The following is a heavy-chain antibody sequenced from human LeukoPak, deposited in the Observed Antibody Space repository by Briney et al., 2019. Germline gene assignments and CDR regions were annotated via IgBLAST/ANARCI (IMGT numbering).Heavy chain of an antibody. CDR2: MNPNSGNT. D-gene: IGHD2-21*01. CDR3: ARGALGLIPFDY. V-gene: IGHV1-8*01. CDR1: GYTFTSYD. Sequence: ASVKVSCKASGYTFTSYDINWVRQATGQGLEWMGWMNPNSGNTGYAQKFQGRVTMTRNTSISTAYMELSSLRSEDTAVYYCARGALGLIPFDYWRQGTLVTVSS. J-gene: IGHJ4*02.